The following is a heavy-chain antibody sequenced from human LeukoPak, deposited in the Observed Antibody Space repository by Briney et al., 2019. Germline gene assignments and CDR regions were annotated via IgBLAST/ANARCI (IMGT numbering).Heavy chain of an antibody. CDR1: GFTFSNYW. D-gene: IGHD6-19*01. V-gene: IGHV3-7*05. J-gene: IGHJ4*02. CDR3: AKMVHTEQWLVPFDY. Sequence: GGSLRLSCATSGFTFSNYWMTWVRQAPGKGLEWVANIKQDGGAKNYVDSVKGRFTISRDNAKNSLYLQMNSLRAEDTAVYYCAKMVHTEQWLVPFDYWGQGTLVTVSS. CDR2: IKQDGGAK.